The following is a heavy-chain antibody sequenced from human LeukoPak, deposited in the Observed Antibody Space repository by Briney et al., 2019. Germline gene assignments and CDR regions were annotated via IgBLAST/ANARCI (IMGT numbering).Heavy chain of an antibody. CDR2: ISYDGSNK. CDR1: GFTFSSYG. J-gene: IGHJ4*02. V-gene: IGHV3-30*03. Sequence: GGSLRLSCAASGFTFSSYGMHWVRQAPGKGLEWVAVISYDGSNKYYADSVKGRFTISRDNSKNTLYLQMNSLRAEDTAVYYCARAQYYDFWSGSVFDYWGQGTLVTVSS. CDR3: ARAQYYDFWSGSVFDY. D-gene: IGHD3-3*01.